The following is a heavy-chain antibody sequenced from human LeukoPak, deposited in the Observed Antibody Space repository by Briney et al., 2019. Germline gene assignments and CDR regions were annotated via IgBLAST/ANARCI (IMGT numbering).Heavy chain of an antibody. V-gene: IGHV4-34*01. D-gene: IGHD3-10*01. CDR3: ARRAEGKHYDR. CDR2: INHSGST. J-gene: IGHJ5*02. Sequence: SETLSLTCAVYGGSFSGYYWSWIPQPPGKGLEWVGQINHSGSTIYNPSLKSRVTISVDTSKNQFSLKLSSVTAADTAVYYCARRAEGKHYDRWGQGTLVTVSS. CDR1: GGSFSGYY.